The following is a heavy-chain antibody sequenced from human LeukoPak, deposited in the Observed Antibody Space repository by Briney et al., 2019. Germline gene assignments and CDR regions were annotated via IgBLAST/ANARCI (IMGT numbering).Heavy chain of an antibody. CDR1: GFTFSSYA. J-gene: IGHJ4*02. CDR2: ISGSGGST. CDR3: AKDKIDIVVVPATVDY. V-gene: IGHV3-23*01. Sequence: PGGSLRLSCAASGFTFSSYAMSWVRQAPGKGLEWVSAISGSGGSTYYADSVKGRFTISRDNSKNTLYLQMNSLRAEDTAVYYCAKDKIDIVVVPATVDYWGQGTLVTVSS. D-gene: IGHD2-2*01.